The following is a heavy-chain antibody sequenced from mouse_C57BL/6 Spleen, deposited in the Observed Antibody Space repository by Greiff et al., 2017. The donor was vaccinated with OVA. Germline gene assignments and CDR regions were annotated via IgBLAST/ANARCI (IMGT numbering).Heavy chain of an antibody. D-gene: IGHD2-1*01. J-gene: IGHJ4*01. CDR2: IWSGGST. CDR3: ARNPPTDYGSPYYAMDY. Sequence: VKLMESGPGLVQPSQSLSITCTVSGFSLTSYGVHWVRQSPGKGLEWLGVIWSGGSTDYNAAFISRLSISKDNSKSQVFFKMNSLQADDTAIYYCARNPPTDYGSPYYAMDYWGQGTSVTVSS. V-gene: IGHV2-2*01. CDR1: GFSLTSYG.